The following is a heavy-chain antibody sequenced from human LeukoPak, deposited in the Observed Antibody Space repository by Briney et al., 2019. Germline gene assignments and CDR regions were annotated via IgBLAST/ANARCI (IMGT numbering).Heavy chain of an antibody. CDR3: ARADCSGSTCYLRRSWFDP. CDR2: ISTSSRYI. CDR1: GFTLSTFD. V-gene: IGHV3-21*01. Sequence: GGSLRLSCAASGFTLSTFDMNWVRQAPGKGLESVSSISTSSRYIYYRDSVKGRFTISRDDAKNSLYLQMNSLRVEDTAVYYCARADCSGSTCYLRRSWFDPWGQGTLVTVSS. J-gene: IGHJ5*02. D-gene: IGHD2-2*01.